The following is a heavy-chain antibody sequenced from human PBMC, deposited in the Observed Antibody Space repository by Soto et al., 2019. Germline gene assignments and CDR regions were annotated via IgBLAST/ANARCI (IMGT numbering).Heavy chain of an antibody. Sequence: SETLSLTCTVSAASFSKYYWTWIRQSPGKGLEWIGYIYFNGNTNYNPSLKRRVAMSIDTSKKQFSLNLSSVTAADTAVYYCASVTFGGIVLAHWGQGALVTVSS. CDR2: IYFNGNT. CDR1: AASFSKYY. J-gene: IGHJ4*02. D-gene: IGHD3-16*01. V-gene: IGHV4-59*01. CDR3: ASVTFGGIVLAH.